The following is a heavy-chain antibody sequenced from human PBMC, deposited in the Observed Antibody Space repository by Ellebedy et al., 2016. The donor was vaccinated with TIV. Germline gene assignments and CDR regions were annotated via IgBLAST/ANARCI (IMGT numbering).Heavy chain of an antibody. Sequence: GESLKISCAASGFTFSSYTMNWVRQAPGKGLQWVASISHDGSAKSYVDSVKGRFTISRDNAKNSLYLEMNSLGAEDTAVYYCVRGGGWVADYWGQGTLVTVSS. CDR3: VRGGGWVADY. CDR1: GFTFSSYT. D-gene: IGHD1-26*01. V-gene: IGHV3-7*01. J-gene: IGHJ4*02. CDR2: ISHDGSAK.